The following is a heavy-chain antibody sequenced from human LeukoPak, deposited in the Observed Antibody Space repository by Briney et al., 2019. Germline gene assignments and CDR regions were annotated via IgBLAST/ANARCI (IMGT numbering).Heavy chain of an antibody. CDR3: ARITYCSGGSCFYGMDV. Sequence: PSETLSLTCTVSGGSVSSGSYYWSWIRQPPGKGLEWIGYIYYSGSTNYNPSLKSRVTISVDTSKNQFSLKLSSVTAADTAVYYCARITYCSGGSCFYGMDVWGQGTTVTVSS. D-gene: IGHD2-15*01. CDR2: IYYSGST. CDR1: GGSVSSGSYY. J-gene: IGHJ6*02. V-gene: IGHV4-61*01.